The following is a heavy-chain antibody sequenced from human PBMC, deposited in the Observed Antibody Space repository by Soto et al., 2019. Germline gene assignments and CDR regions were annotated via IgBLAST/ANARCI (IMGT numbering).Heavy chain of an antibody. CDR3: ASWADYGDYLFDY. J-gene: IGHJ4*02. CDR1: GYTFTGYY. CDR2: IIPIFGTA. V-gene: IGHV1-69*01. D-gene: IGHD4-17*01. Sequence: QVQLVQSGAEVKKPGASVKVSCKASGYTFTGYYMHWVRQAPGQGLEWMGGIIPIFGTANYAQKFQGRVTITADESTSTAYMELSSLRSEDTAVYYCASWADYGDYLFDYWGQGTLVTVSS.